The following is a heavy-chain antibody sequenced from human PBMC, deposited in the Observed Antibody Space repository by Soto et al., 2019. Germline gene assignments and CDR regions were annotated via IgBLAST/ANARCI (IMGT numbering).Heavy chain of an antibody. CDR2: ISSNGGST. CDR3: ARGGRPYYDFWSGYSNAFDI. CDR1: GFTFSSYA. V-gene: IGHV3-64*01. Sequence: GGSLRLSCAASGFTFSSYAMHWVRQAPGKGLEYVSAISSNGGSTYYANSVKGRFTISRDNSKNTLYLQMGSLRAEDMAVYYCARGGRPYYDFWSGYSNAFDIWGQGTMVTVSS. J-gene: IGHJ3*02. D-gene: IGHD3-3*01.